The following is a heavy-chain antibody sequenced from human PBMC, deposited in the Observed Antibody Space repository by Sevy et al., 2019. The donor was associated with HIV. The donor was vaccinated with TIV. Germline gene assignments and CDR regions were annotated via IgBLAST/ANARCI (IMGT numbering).Heavy chain of an antibody. CDR3: AREGCTQPHDY. CDR1: GFTFAKYS. J-gene: IGHJ4*02. CDR2: FSFGCGRI. Sequence: GGSVRLSCAASGFTFAKYSMSWLRQAPGKGLEWVSTFSFGCGRINYADSVKGLFTISRDDSKNTLYLQMNSLRAEDTATYFCAREGCTQPHDYWGQGTLVTVSS. V-gene: IGHV3-23*01.